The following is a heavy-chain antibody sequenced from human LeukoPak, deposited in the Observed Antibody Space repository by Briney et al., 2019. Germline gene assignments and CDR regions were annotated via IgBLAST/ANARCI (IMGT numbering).Heavy chain of an antibody. J-gene: IGHJ4*02. CDR2: IYPGDSDT. V-gene: IGHV5-51*01. D-gene: IGHD3-22*01. CDR1: GDSFTSYW. Sequence: GESLKISCKGSGDSFTSYWIGWVRQLPREGLEGMGVIYPGDSDTRYSPSFQGQVTISADKSISTAYLQWSSLKASDTAMYYCARLYYYDSSGYYVFDYWGQGTLVTVSS. CDR3: ARLYYYDSSGYYVFDY.